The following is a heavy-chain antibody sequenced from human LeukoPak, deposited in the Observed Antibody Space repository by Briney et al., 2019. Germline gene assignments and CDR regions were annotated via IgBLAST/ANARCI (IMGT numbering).Heavy chain of an antibody. CDR1: GGTFSSYA. CDR2: IIPIFGTA. CDR3: ARSRYYYYYMDV. V-gene: IGHV1-69*13. J-gene: IGHJ6*03. Sequence: ASVKVSCKASGGTFSSYAISWVRQAPGQGLEWMGGIIPIFGTAKYAQKFRGRVTITADESTSTAYMELSSLRSEYTAVYYCARSRYYYYYMDVWAKGPRSPSP.